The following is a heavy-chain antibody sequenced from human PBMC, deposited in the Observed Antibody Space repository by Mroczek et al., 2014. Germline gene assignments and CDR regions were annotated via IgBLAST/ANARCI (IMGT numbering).Heavy chain of an antibody. Sequence: QVQLQQWGAGLLKPSETLSLTCAVYGGSFSGYYWSWIRQPPGKGLEWIGEINHSGSTNYNPSLKSRVTISVDTSKNQFSLKLSSVTAADTAVYYCAGPYIDIVVGRSQVDYWGQGNPGHRLL. CDR2: INHSGST. CDR1: GGSFSGYY. CDR3: AGPYIDIVVGRSQVDY. J-gene: IGHJ4*02. D-gene: IGHD2-15*01. V-gene: IGHV4-34*01.